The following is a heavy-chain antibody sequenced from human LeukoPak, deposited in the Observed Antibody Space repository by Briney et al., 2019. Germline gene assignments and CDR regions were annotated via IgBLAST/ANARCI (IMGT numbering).Heavy chain of an antibody. J-gene: IGHJ6*03. CDR3: ARDPYSGYYGDYYYYYMDV. CDR1: GGTFSSYA. Sequence: SVKVSCKASGGTFSSYAISWVRQAPGQGLEWMGGIIPIFGTANYAQKFQGRVTITADKSTSTAYMELSSLRSEDTAVYYCARDPYSGYYGDYYYYYMDVWGKGTTVTISS. D-gene: IGHD5-12*01. V-gene: IGHV1-69*06. CDR2: IIPIFGTA.